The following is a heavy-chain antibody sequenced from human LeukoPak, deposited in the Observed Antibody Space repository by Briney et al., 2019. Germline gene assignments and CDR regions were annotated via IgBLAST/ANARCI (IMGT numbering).Heavy chain of an antibody. CDR3: ARGSTYSPVDY. CDR2: IYSGGST. CDR1: GLTVSSNY. J-gene: IGHJ4*02. V-gene: IGHV3-53*01. D-gene: IGHD5-12*01. Sequence: GGSLRLSCVVSGLTVSSNYMSWVRQAPGKGLEWASFIYSGGSTYYADSVKGRFTISRDNSKNTLYLQMNSLRAEDTAVYYCARGSTYSPVDYWGQGTLVTVSS.